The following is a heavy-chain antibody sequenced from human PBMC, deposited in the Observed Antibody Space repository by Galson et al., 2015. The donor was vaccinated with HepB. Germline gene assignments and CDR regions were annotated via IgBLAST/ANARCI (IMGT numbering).Heavy chain of an antibody. V-gene: IGHV1-69*04. D-gene: IGHD3-10*01. CDR1: DETFSTYA. Sequence: SVKVSCKASDETFSTYAISWIRQAPGQGLEWMGRIIPPLGLTNYAQQFQGRVTLTADKSTNTAYMELASLRSEDTALYYCATEGDTLVRGVMGWLDPWGQGTQVTVSS. CDR3: ATEGDTLVRGVMGWLDP. J-gene: IGHJ5*02. CDR2: IIPPLGLT.